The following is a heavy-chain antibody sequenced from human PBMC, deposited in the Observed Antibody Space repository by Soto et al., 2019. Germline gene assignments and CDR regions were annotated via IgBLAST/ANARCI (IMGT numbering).Heavy chain of an antibody. V-gene: IGHV4-59*01. Sequence: SETLSLTCTVSGCSISSYYWSWIRQPPGKGLEWIGYIYYSGSTNYNPSLKGRVTISVDTSKNQFSLKLSSVTAADTAVYYCARVRSYYDYVWGRFPPYYFDYWGQGTLVTVSS. CDR2: IYYSGST. CDR3: ARVRSYYDYVWGRFPPYYFDY. J-gene: IGHJ4*02. D-gene: IGHD3-16*01. CDR1: GCSISSYY.